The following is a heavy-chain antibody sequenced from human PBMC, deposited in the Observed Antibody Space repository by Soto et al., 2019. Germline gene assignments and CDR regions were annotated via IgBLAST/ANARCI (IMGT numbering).Heavy chain of an antibody. CDR2: IYPSDSRT. Sequence: PGESLKISCESSGYTFANYWIGWVRQVPGKGLEWMASIYPSDSRTTYSPSIQGQVTISADKSSTTVYLQWNTLKASDTAMYYCARRQYSSPPAVNSCYYGMDVWGQGTTVTVSS. D-gene: IGHD6-6*01. J-gene: IGHJ6*02. V-gene: IGHV5-51*01. CDR3: ARRQYSSPPAVNSCYYGMDV. CDR1: GYTFANYW.